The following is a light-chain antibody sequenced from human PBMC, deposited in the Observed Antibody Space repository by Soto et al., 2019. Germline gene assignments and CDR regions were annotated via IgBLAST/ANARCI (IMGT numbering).Light chain of an antibody. Sequence: EIVMTQSPATLSVSPGERATLSCRAGQSVSSNLAWYQQKPGQAPRLLIYGASTRATGIPARFSGSGSGTEFTLTISSLQSEDSAVYYCQQYNNWPPYTFGQGTKLEIK. CDR2: GAS. V-gene: IGKV3-15*01. J-gene: IGKJ2*01. CDR3: QQYNNWPPYT. CDR1: QSVSSN.